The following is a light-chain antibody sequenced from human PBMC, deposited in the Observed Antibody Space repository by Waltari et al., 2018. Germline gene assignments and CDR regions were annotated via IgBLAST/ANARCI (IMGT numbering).Light chain of an antibody. J-gene: IGKJ2*01. CDR3: QQYAKAPDT. CDR1: QTFNSNY. CDR2: AAS. V-gene: IGKV3-20*01. Sequence: EIVLTQSPGTLSLSPGERATLSCRASQTFNSNYLAWYQQKPGQVPRLLIYAASKRATDIPDRFSGIGSGTDFTLTISRLEPEDFAVYYCQQYAKAPDTFGQGTRLEIK.